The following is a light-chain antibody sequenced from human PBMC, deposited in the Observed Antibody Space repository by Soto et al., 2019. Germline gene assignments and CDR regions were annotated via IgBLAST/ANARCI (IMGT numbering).Light chain of an antibody. J-gene: IGLJ3*02. CDR3: AAWDDSLNVVL. CDR2: RNN. V-gene: IGLV1-44*01. Sequence: QSVLTQPPSTSGTPGQRVTISCSGSSSNIGENTVNWYRQLPGAAPKVLIYRNNQRPSGVPDRFSGSKSGTSASLAISGLQSEDEADYYCAAWDDSLNVVLFGGGTKVTVL. CDR1: SSNIGENT.